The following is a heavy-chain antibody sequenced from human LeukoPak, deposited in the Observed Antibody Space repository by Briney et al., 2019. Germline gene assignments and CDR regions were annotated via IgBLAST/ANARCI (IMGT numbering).Heavy chain of an antibody. V-gene: IGHV1-8*01. D-gene: IGHD3-10*01. Sequence: ASVKVSCKASGYSFTTYDINWVRQATGQGLEWMGWMNPNSGNTGYAQKFQGRVTMTRNTSMSTAYMELNSLRSEDTAVYYCARANYYGSGKKDLDYWGQGTLVTVSS. CDR1: GYSFTTYD. CDR2: MNPNSGNT. CDR3: ARANYYGSGKKDLDY. J-gene: IGHJ4*02.